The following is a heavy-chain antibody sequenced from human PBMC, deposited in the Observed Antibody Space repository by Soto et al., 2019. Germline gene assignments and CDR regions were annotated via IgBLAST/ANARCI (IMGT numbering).Heavy chain of an antibody. CDR2: MNPNSGNT. D-gene: IGHD2-21*02. J-gene: IGHJ6*03. Sequence: ASVKVSCKASGYTFTSYDINWVRQATGQGLEWMGWMNPNSGNTGYAQKFQGRVTMTRNTSISTAYMELSSLRSEDTAVYYCARVTRDDHYYYYYMDVWGKGTTVTVSS. V-gene: IGHV1-8*01. CDR1: GYTFTSYD. CDR3: ARVTRDDHYYYYYMDV.